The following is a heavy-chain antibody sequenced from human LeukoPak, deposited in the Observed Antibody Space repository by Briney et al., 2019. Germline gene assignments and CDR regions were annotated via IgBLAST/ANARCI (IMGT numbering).Heavy chain of an antibody. D-gene: IGHD6-13*01. CDR3: ASHSSSWYYFDY. CDR2: IYYSGST. Sequence: SQTLSLTCTVSGGSISSGDYYWSWICQPPGKGLEWIGYIYYSGSTYYNPSLKSRVTISVDTSKNQFSLKLSSVTAADTAVYYCASHSSSWYYFDYWGQGTLVTVSS. CDR1: GGSISSGDYY. V-gene: IGHV4-30-4*01. J-gene: IGHJ4*02.